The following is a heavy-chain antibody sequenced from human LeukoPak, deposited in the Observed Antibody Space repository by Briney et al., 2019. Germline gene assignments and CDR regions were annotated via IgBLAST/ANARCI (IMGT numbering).Heavy chain of an antibody. J-gene: IGHJ5*02. Sequence: PSETLSLTCTVSGGSISSYYWSCIRQPAGKGLEWIGRIYSSGSTDYNPSLKSRVTMSVDTSKNKFSLKLSSVTAADTAVYYCARDSGTTGEVKFDPWGQGNLVTVSS. CDR2: IYSSGST. V-gene: IGHV4-4*07. D-gene: IGHD3-10*01. CDR1: GGSISSYY. CDR3: ARDSGTTGEVKFDP.